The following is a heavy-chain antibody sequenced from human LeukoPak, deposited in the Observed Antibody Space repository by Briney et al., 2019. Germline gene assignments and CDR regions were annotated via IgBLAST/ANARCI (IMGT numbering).Heavy chain of an antibody. J-gene: IGHJ4*02. CDR2: IYYSGRT. Sequence: PSETLSLTCIVSGGSISSYYWSWIRQPPGKGLEGIGYIYYSGRTNHNPSLKSRVTMSVDTSKNQFSLKLRSVTAADTAVYYCARHGDSSGYYFYFDCWGQGTLVT. CDR3: ARHGDSSGYYFYFDC. CDR1: GGSISSYY. V-gene: IGHV4-59*08. D-gene: IGHD3-22*01.